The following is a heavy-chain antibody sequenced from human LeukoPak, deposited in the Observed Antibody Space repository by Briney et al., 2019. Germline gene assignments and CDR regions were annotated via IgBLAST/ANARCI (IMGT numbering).Heavy chain of an antibody. CDR2: IYHSGST. D-gene: IGHD4-23*01. CDR3: ARVPTVVISKGLDY. Sequence: SETLSLTCTVSGYSISSGYYWGWIRPPPGKGLEWIGSIYHSGSTYYNPSLKSRVIISVDTSKNQFSLKLSAVTAADTAVYYCARVPTVVISKGLDYWGQGTLVTVSS. CDR1: GYSISSGYY. V-gene: IGHV4-38-2*02. J-gene: IGHJ4*02.